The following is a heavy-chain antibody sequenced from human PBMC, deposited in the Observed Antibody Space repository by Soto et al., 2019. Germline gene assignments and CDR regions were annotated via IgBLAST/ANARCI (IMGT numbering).Heavy chain of an antibody. CDR2: INPNSGGT. CDR1: GYTFSGFY. CDR3: ASAAVTGTAGLDF. J-gene: IGHJ4*02. Sequence: ASVKVSCKASGYTFSGFYMHWVRQAPGQGLEWMGWINPNSGGTKSAEKFEGRVTMTRDTSISTAYMELSRLTSDDTAVYYCASAAVTGTAGLDFWGQGTQVTVSS. D-gene: IGHD6-19*01. V-gene: IGHV1-2*02.